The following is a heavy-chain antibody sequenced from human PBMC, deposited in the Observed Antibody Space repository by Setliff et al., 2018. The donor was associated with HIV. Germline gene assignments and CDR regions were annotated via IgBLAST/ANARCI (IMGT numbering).Heavy chain of an antibody. D-gene: IGHD2-15*01. V-gene: IGHV4-4*07. J-gene: IGHJ6*03. Sequence: SETLSLTCTVSGDSIISYYWSWLRQPAGKGLEWIGHIYTNGRTNYNPSLRSRVTMSVDTSKKHFSLNLKSVTAADTAVYYCALTGHRLLRGYMDVWGKGTTVTVSS. CDR1: GDSIISYY. CDR3: ALTGHRLLRGYMDV. CDR2: IYTNGRT.